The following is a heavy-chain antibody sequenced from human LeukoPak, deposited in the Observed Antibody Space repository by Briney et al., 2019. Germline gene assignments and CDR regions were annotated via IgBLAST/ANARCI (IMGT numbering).Heavy chain of an antibody. CDR3: ASKAVTYYYDY. V-gene: IGHV3-7*05. J-gene: IGHJ4*02. D-gene: IGHD4-17*01. CDR1: GFTFSSSW. CDR2: INNDGSGT. Sequence: GGSLRLSCAASGFTFSSSWMTWVRQAPGKGLEWVANINNDGSGTYYVDSVEGRFTISRDNAKNSLFLQMNSLGAEDTAVYYCASKAVTYYYDYWGQGTLVIVSS.